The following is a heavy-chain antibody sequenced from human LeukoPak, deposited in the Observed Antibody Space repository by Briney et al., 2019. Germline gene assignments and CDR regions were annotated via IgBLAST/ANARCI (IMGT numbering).Heavy chain of an antibody. J-gene: IGHJ6*02. CDR2: INPNSGGT. CDR1: GYTFTGYY. CDR3: AKVRTYYDFWSGYWQDYYYYYGMDV. Sequence: EASVKVSCKASGYTFTGYYMHWVRQAPGQGLEWMGWINPNSGGTNYAQKFQGRVTMTRDTSISTAYMELSRLRSDDTAVYYRAKVRTYYDFWSGYWQDYYYYYGMDVWGQGTTVTVSS. D-gene: IGHD3-3*01. V-gene: IGHV1-2*02.